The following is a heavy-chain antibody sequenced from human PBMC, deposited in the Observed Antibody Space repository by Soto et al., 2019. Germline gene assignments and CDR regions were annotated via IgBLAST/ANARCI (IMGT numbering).Heavy chain of an antibody. CDR3: AKDTYYRDSSGYYVFDY. CDR1: GFIFNNYG. CDR2: ISYDGSNE. D-gene: IGHD3-22*01. V-gene: IGHV3-30*18. J-gene: IGHJ4*02. Sequence: QVQLVESGGDVVQPGRSLRLSCEASGFIFNNYGMHWVRQAPGKGLEWVAHISYDGSNEHYVDSVKGRFTISRDNSKNXAYLQMNSLRAEDTAVYYCAKDTYYRDSSGYYVFDYWGQGTLVTVSS.